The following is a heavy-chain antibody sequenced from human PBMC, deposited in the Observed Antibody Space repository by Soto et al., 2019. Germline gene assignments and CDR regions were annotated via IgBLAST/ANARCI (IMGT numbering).Heavy chain of an antibody. Sequence: QVQLQESGPGLVKPSQTLSLTCTVSGGSISSGDYYWSWIRQHPGKDLEWIGYIYYNGNTYSTPSLKSRATISLDTSKNQCFLKLNSVTAADTAVYYCARDVGSSHGPGHPHYFDYWGQGTLVTVSS. V-gene: IGHV4-31*03. J-gene: IGHJ4*02. CDR2: IYYNGNT. CDR1: GGSISSGDYY. D-gene: IGHD2-2*01. CDR3: ARDVGSSHGPGHPHYFDY.